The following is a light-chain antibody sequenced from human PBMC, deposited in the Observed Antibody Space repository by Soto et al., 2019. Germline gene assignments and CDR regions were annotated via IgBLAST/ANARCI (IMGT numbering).Light chain of an antibody. J-gene: IGLJ1*01. V-gene: IGLV2-14*01. CDR2: EVT. Sequence: QSALTQPASVSGSPGQSITISCTGTSSDVGGYNYVSLYQQHPGKAPKLMIYEVTNRPSGVSNRFSGSKSGNTASLTISGLQAEDEADYYCSSYTSRSTLVFGTGTKLTVL. CDR3: SSYTSRSTLV. CDR1: SSDVGGYNY.